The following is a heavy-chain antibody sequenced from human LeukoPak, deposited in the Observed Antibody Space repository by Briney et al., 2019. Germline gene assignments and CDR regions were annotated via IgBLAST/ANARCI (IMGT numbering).Heavy chain of an antibody. V-gene: IGHV3-74*01. Sequence: GGSLRLSCAASGFTFNAFWMHRVRQAPGKGLVWVSRINSDGSSIAYADSVKGRFTISRDNAKNTLYLQMNSLKAEDAAVYYCARGLVHDTSGYYSDYWGQGTLVTVSS. CDR3: ARGLVHDTSGYYSDY. CDR2: INSDGSSI. J-gene: IGHJ4*02. CDR1: GFTFNAFW. D-gene: IGHD3-22*01.